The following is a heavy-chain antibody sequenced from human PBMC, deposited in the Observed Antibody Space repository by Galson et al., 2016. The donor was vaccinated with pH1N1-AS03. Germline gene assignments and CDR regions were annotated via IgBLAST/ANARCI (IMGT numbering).Heavy chain of an antibody. Sequence: SLRLSCAASGFTFSTYWMSWVRQAPGKGLEWVANIKEDGRAKYYVDSVKGRFTLSRDNAKNSLYLQIDSLRGEATAVYYCASALRTPLPNWGQGTLVTVSS. D-gene: IGHD1-14*01. J-gene: IGHJ4*02. CDR2: IKEDGRAK. V-gene: IGHV3-7*01. CDR3: ASALRTPLPN. CDR1: GFTFSTYW.